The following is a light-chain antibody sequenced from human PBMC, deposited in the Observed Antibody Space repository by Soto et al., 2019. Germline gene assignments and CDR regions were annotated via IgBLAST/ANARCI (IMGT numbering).Light chain of an antibody. J-gene: IGKJ4*01. CDR2: AAS. V-gene: IGKV1-27*01. CDR1: QGISNS. CDR3: QKYNSAPLT. Sequence: DIQMTQPPSSLSSALGDIVTITCRASQGISNSLAWYQQKQGKVPKLLIYAASTLQSGVPSRFSGSGSGTGFTLTISSLQPEDVASYYCQKYNSAPLTFGGGTKGEIK.